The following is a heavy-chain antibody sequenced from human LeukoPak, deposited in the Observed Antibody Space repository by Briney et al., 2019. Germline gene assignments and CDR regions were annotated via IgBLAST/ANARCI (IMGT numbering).Heavy chain of an antibody. Sequence: GGSLRLSCAASGFTFDDYAMHWVRQAPGKGLEWVSGISWNSGSIGYADSVKGRFTISRDNAKNSLYLQMNSLRAEDTAVYYCATFPGGYRYCSSTSCYSLSYWGQGTLVTVSS. CDR1: GFTFDDYA. CDR2: ISWNSGSI. J-gene: IGHJ4*02. V-gene: IGHV3-9*01. D-gene: IGHD2-2*02. CDR3: ATFPGGYRYCSSTSCYSLSY.